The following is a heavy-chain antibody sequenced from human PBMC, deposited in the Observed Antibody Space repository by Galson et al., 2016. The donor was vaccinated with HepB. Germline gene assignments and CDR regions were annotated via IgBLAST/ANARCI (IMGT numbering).Heavy chain of an antibody. D-gene: IGHD3-9*01. CDR2: INPNSGDT. CDR1: GYTLTGHY. Sequence: SVKVSCKASGYTLTGHYIHWVRQAPGQGLEWMGWINPNSGDTNYAQNFQGRVTMISDTSISTVCMELSRLRSDDTAIYYCARGVNALRYFDWLPPIVWGQGTTVTVSS. V-gene: IGHV1-2*02. J-gene: IGHJ6*02. CDR3: ARGVNALRYFDWLPPIV.